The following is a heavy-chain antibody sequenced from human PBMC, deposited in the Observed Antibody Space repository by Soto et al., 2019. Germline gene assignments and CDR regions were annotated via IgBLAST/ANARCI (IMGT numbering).Heavy chain of an antibody. CDR2: ISADGTYK. CDR1: GFTFSSYG. Sequence: PGGSLRLSCAASGFTFSSYGMHWVRQGPGEGLEWVALISADGTYKNYADSVRGRFSISRDTSKNMLYLQMNSLTTEDTAVYYCAKNHDWKDGGIGDYWGQGTLVTVSS. CDR3: AKNHDWKDGGIGDY. J-gene: IGHJ4*02. D-gene: IGHD1-1*01. V-gene: IGHV3-30*18.